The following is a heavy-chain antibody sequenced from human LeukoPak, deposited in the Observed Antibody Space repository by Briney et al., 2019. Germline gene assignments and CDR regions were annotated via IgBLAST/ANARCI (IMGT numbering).Heavy chain of an antibody. V-gene: IGHV3-23*01. CDR1: TFTFSSYA. CDR2: ISGSAGST. D-gene: IGHD3-22*01. CDR3: AKSSITMIVVDDAFDI. J-gene: IGHJ3*02. Sequence: PGGSLRLSCAASTFTFSSYAMNWVRQAPGKGLEWVSAISGSAGSTDYADSVKGRFTISRDNSKNILYLQMNSLRAEDTAVYYCAKSSITMIVVDDAFDIWGQGTTVTVSS.